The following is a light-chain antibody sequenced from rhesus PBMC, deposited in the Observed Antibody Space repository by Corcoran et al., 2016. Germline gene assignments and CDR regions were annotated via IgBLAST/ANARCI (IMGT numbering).Light chain of an antibody. Sequence: DIQMTQSPSSLSASVGDKVTITCRASQGISSWLAWYQPKPGKAPTLLIYEASSLKSGVPSRFSGSGSGTAFTLAISSLQPEDFATYYCLQYSSSPLTFGGGTKVELK. V-gene: IGKV1-22*01. CDR1: QGISSW. CDR2: EAS. J-gene: IGKJ4*01. CDR3: LQYSSSPLT.